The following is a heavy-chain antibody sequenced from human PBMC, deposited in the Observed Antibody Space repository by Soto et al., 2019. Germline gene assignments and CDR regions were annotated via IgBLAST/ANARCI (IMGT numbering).Heavy chain of an antibody. CDR2: ISAYNGNT. CDR1: GYTFTSYG. CDR3: ASFRPYYDDNHPKRGYYYGMDV. D-gene: IGHD3-3*01. V-gene: IGHV1-18*04. Sequence: ASVKVSCKASGYTFTSYGISWVRQAPGQGLEWMGWISAYNGNTNYAQKLQGRVTMTTDTSTSTAYMELRSLRSDDTAVYYCASFRPYYDDNHPKRGYYYGMDVWGQGTTVTVSS. J-gene: IGHJ6*02.